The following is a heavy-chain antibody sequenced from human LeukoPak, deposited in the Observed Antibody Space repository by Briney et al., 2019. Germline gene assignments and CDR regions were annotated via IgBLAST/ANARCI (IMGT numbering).Heavy chain of an antibody. Sequence: GASVKVSCKASGGTFSSYAISWVRQAPGQGLEWMGGIIPIFGTANYAQKFQGRVTITADESTSTAYMELSSLRSEDTTVYYCARDTCSGGSCYRTDAFDIWGQGTMATVSS. J-gene: IGHJ3*02. CDR3: ARDTCSGGSCYRTDAFDI. D-gene: IGHD2-15*01. CDR2: IIPIFGTA. CDR1: GGTFSSYA. V-gene: IGHV1-69*13.